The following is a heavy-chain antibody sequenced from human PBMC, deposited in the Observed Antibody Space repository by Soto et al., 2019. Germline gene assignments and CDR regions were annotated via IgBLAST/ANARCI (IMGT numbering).Heavy chain of an antibody. Sequence: GGSLRLSCAASGFTFGDYYMSWIRQAPGKGLEWVSTVSEYGDVTYYADSVRGRFTISRDNSKNTLYLQLNNLRVEDTAVYYCVPGSSGTRGEDSWGPGVVVTVSS. V-gene: IGHV3-23*01. CDR1: GFTFGDYY. J-gene: IGHJ4*02. CDR2: VSEYGDVT. CDR3: VPGSSGTRGEDS. D-gene: IGHD3-10*01.